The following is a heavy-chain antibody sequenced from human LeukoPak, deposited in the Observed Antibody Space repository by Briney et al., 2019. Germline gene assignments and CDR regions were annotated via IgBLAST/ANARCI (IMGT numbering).Heavy chain of an antibody. CDR3: ARGGYNYGSGSSHDY. J-gene: IGHJ4*02. V-gene: IGHV1-2*02. Sequence: ASVKVSCKASGYTFTGYYMHWVRQAPGQGLEWMGWINPNSGGTNYAQKFQGRVTMTRDTSISTAYMELSRLRSDDTAVYYCARGGYNYGSGSSHDYWGQGTLVTVSS. D-gene: IGHD3-10*01. CDR1: GYTFTGYY. CDR2: INPNSGGT.